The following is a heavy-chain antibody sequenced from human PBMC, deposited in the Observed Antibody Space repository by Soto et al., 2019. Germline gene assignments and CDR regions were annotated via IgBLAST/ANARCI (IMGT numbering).Heavy chain of an antibody. Sequence: QVQLQESGPGLVKPSQTLSLTCTVSGVSISSGGYFWTWIRQFPGKGLEWIGNISSSGSTSYNPSFESRVTISRDTSENQFSLKVTSVTAADTAGYFCARLGYSGGWPAQYFDDGGQGTLVTVSS. J-gene: IGHJ4*02. CDR1: GVSISSGGYF. CDR2: ISSSGST. V-gene: IGHV4-31*03. D-gene: IGHD6-19*01. CDR3: ARLGYSGGWPAQYFDD.